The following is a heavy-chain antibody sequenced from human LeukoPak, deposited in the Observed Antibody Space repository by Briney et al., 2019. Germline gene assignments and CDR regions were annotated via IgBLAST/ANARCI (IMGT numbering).Heavy chain of an antibody. D-gene: IGHD4-11*01. CDR3: ARLPGPDYSIDY. V-gene: IGHV4-39*01. Sequence: SETLSLTCTVSVGSLTRSSYWWGWFRQPPGKGLEWIGSIYYSGTTSYSGTTSYTPSLKSRVTISVDTSREQLSLKLNSVTAADTAIYYCARLPGPDYSIDYWGQGSLVTVSS. J-gene: IGHJ4*02. CDR2: IYYSGTT. CDR1: VGSLTRSSYW.